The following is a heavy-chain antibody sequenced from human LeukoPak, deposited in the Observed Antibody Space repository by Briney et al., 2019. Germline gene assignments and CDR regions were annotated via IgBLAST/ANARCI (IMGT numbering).Heavy chain of an antibody. V-gene: IGHV4-30-4*01. CDR3: VRRMVGAIRPFDY. CDR2: MYYSGST. J-gene: IGHJ4*02. Sequence: SETLSLTCAVYGGSFSGYYWNWIRQPPGKGLEWIGYMYYSGSTYYNPSLKSRVTISVDTSKNQFSLKLSSVTAADTAVYYCVRRMVGAIRPFDYWGQGTLVTVSS. CDR1: GGSFSGYY. D-gene: IGHD1-26*01.